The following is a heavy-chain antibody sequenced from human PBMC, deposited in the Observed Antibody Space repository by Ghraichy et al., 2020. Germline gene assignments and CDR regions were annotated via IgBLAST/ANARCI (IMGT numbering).Heavy chain of an antibody. CDR2: IWYDGSNK. Sequence: GGSLRLSCAASGFTFSSYGMHWVRQAPGKGLEWVAVIWYDGSNKYYADSVKGRFTISRDNSKNTLYLQMNSLRAEDTAVYYCARDNHIAAAVDYWGQGTLVTVSS. CDR3: ARDNHIAAAVDY. V-gene: IGHV3-33*01. CDR1: GFTFSSYG. J-gene: IGHJ4*02. D-gene: IGHD6-13*01.